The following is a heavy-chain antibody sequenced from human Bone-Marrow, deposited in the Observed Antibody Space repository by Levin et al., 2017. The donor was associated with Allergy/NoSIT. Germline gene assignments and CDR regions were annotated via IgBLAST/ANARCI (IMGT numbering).Heavy chain of an antibody. V-gene: IGHV3-48*03. CDR2: ISGSGSSI. Sequence: AGGSLRLSCVVSGFTFKNYDMNWVRQAPGKGPEWISYISGSGSSIYDADFVMGRFTISRDNARNSLYLQMNNLRVEDTAVYYCTRGATMTVLSDAFDIWGQGTLVTVSS. CDR1: GFTFKNYD. D-gene: IGHD3-22*01. CDR3: TRGATMTVLSDAFDI. J-gene: IGHJ3*02.